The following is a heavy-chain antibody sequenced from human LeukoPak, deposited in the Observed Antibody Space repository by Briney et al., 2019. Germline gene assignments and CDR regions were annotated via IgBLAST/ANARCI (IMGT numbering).Heavy chain of an antibody. CDR1: GGSISSYY. Sequence: KSSETLSLTCTVSGGSISSYYWSWIRQPPGKGLEWIGYTYYSGSTNYNPSLKSRVTISVDTSKNQFSLKLSSVTAADTAVYYCARAAGSSWYHFDYWGQGTLVTVSS. D-gene: IGHD6-13*01. CDR3: ARAAGSSWYHFDY. J-gene: IGHJ4*02. V-gene: IGHV4-59*01. CDR2: TYYSGST.